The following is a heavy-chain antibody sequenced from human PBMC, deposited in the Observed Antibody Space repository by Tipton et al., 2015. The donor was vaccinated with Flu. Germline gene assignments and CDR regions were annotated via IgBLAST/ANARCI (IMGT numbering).Heavy chain of an antibody. CDR2: ISNNGGTT. V-gene: IGHV3-64*02. D-gene: IGHD2-2*01. J-gene: IGHJ4*02. CDR1: GFTFSSFA. CDR3: ARGPVFCSSTGCSRGRLDY. Sequence: SLRLSCAASGFTFSSFAMHWVRQAPGKGLEYVSTISNNGGTTYYGDSVKGRFTISRDNSKNTLYLQMGSLRPEDMAVYYCARGPVFCSSTGCSRGRLDYWGQGTLVTVSS.